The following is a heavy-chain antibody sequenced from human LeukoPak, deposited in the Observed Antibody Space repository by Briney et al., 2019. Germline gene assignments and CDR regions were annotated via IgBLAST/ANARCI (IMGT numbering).Heavy chain of an antibody. CDR3: ARVGCSGGTCYRSRGAFDI. CDR1: GGSISSSSYC. V-gene: IGHV4-39*07. D-gene: IGHD2-15*01. J-gene: IGHJ3*02. Sequence: PSGTLSLTCAVSGGSISSSSYCWGWLRQPPGTGREWVGSIYYSGSTYYNPSLKSRVTISIDKSKSQFSLKLRSVTAADTAVYYCARVGCSGGTCYRSRGAFDIWGQGTMVTVSS. CDR2: IYYSGST.